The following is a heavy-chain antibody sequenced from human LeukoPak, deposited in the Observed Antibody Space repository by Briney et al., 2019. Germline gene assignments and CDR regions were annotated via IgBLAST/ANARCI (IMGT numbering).Heavy chain of an antibody. Sequence: GRSLRLSCAASGFTFSSYAMNWVRQAPGKGLEWVAYFAGSDTTKYYADSVRGRFTISRDNAKNSLYLQMNSLRAEDTALYYCTTLGYHLDSWGQGTLVTVSS. D-gene: IGHD3-22*01. V-gene: IGHV3-48*03. CDR1: GFTFSSYA. CDR3: TTLGYHLDS. CDR2: FAGSDTTK. J-gene: IGHJ4*02.